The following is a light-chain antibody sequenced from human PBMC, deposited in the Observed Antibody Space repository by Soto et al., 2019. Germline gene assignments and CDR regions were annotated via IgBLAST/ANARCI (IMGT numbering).Light chain of an antibody. J-gene: IGLJ3*02. CDR1: TGAVTSGNY. V-gene: IGLV7-43*01. Sequence: QAVVTQEPSLTVSPGGTVTLTCASSTGAVTSGNYPNWFQQKPGQAPRALIYGTSNKHSGTPARFSGSLLGGKAALTLSGVQPEDEAEYYCMLYSGAAPVFGGGTKLTVL. CDR2: GTS. CDR3: MLYSGAAPV.